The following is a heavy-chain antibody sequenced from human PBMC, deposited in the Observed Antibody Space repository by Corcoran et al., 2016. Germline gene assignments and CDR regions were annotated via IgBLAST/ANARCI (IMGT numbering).Heavy chain of an antibody. CDR2: INAGNGNT. D-gene: IGHD5-12*01. CDR1: GYTFTSYA. CDR3: ARDGGRDGYNYAFDY. V-gene: IGHV1-3*01. J-gene: IGHJ4*02. Sequence: QVQLVQSGAEVKKPGASVKVSCKASGYTFTSYAMHWVRQAPGQRLEWMGWINAGNGNTKYSQKFQGRVTITRDTSASTAYMELSSLGSEDTAVYYCARDGGRDGYNYAFDYWGQGTLVTVSS.